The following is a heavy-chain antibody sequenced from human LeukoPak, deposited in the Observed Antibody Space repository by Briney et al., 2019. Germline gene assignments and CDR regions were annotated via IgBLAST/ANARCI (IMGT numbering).Heavy chain of an antibody. CDR1: GASVSSDY. J-gene: IGHJ1*01. V-gene: IGHV4-4*08. CDR2: IYDSGRT. Sequence: PSETLSLTCTVSGASVSSDYWTWIRQTPGKGLEWLGYIYDSGRTDYNPSLRSRSTISVVTAMNQFSVKLRSVTAADTAVYFCASRGQRYLQDWGQGILVSVSS. CDR3: ASRGQRYLQD.